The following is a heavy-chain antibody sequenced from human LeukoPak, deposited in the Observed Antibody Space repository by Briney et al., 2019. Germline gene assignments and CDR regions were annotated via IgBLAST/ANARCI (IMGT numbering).Heavy chain of an antibody. CDR2: ISPSGSST. V-gene: IGHV3-21*01. CDR1: GFTFRSYT. Sequence: SGGSLGLSCAASGFTFRSYTMNWVRQAPGKGLDWVSSISPSGSSTYNADSVRGRFTISRDNAKDAVYLQMNSLRGEDTAVYYCVRDFLGESGAGGCWGQGTLVTVSS. CDR3: VRDFLGESGAGGC. D-gene: IGHD3-10*01. J-gene: IGHJ4*02.